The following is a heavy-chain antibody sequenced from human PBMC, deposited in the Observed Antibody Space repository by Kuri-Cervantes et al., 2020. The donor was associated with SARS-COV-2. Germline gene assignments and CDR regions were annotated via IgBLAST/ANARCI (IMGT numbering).Heavy chain of an antibody. Sequence: ASVKVSCKAFGDSFSSYSFNWVRQAPGQGLEWMGIINPSGGSTSYAQKFQGRVTMTRDTSTSTVYMELSSLRSEDTAVYYCARENGGVRGEWGLYYYYYYMDVWGKGTTVTVSS. CDR2: INPSGGST. D-gene: IGHD3-10*01. V-gene: IGHV1-46*03. J-gene: IGHJ6*03. CDR1: GDSFSSYS. CDR3: ARENGGVRGEWGLYYYYYYMDV.